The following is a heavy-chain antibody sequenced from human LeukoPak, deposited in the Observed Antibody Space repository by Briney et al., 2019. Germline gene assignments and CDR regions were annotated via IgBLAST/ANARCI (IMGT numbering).Heavy chain of an antibody. J-gene: IGHJ4*02. Sequence: GESLKISCKGSGYTFSNYWIAWVRQMPGKGLEWMGIIYPADSDSRYSPSFQGQVTISVDRSINTAYLQWSSLKASDTAMYYCAIRSYYDTRGYYYFDYWGQGTLVTVSS. D-gene: IGHD3-22*01. CDR2: IYPADSDS. CDR3: AIRSYYDTRGYYYFDY. CDR1: GYTFSNYW. V-gene: IGHV5-51*01.